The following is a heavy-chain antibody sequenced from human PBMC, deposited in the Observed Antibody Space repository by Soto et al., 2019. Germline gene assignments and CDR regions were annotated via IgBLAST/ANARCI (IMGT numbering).Heavy chain of an antibody. D-gene: IGHD2-2*01. CDR1: RVAFSKFI. J-gene: IGHJ6*02. Sequence: QAQMEQSGGEVKKPGSSVKVSCKASRVAFSKFIVTWVRQAPGVGLEWVGGIIPVFGTANYVQKFLGRVTITADESTSTSYRKVNNLRSEDTAVYYCAKVRYSSPMGYYYGMDVWGQGTTVTVSS. CDR3: AKVRYSSPMGYYYGMDV. V-gene: IGHV1-69*01. CDR2: IIPVFGTA.